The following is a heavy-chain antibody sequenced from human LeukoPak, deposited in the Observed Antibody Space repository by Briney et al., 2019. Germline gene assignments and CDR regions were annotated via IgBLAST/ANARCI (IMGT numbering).Heavy chain of an antibody. CDR2: IKQDGSEK. CDR3: ARDLYSGYDSFYYYYYMDV. CDR1: RFTFNRYW. Sequence: GGSLRLSCAASRFTFNRYWMSWVRQAPGKGLEWVANIKQDGSEKYYVDSVKGRFTISRDNAKNSLYLQMNSLRAEDTAVYYCARDLYSGYDSFYYYYYMDVWGKGTTVTVSS. V-gene: IGHV3-7*01. J-gene: IGHJ6*03. D-gene: IGHD5-12*01.